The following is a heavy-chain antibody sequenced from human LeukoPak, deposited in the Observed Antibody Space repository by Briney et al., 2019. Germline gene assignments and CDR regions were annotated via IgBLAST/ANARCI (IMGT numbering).Heavy chain of an antibody. CDR1: GDSISTYY. Sequence: SETLSLTCTVSGDSISTYYWSWIRQPPGRGLEWIGYIYYRVTSDYNPSLKSRVTMSVDMSTRQISLKLSSVTAADTAVYYCARAVGGDGSGSLWGPGTLVTVSS. CDR2: IYYRVTS. J-gene: IGHJ4*02. D-gene: IGHD3-10*01. V-gene: IGHV4-59*01. CDR3: ARAVGGDGSGSL.